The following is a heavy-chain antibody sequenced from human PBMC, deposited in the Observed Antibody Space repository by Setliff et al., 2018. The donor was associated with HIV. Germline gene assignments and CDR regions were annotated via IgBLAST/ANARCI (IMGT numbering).Heavy chain of an antibody. CDR2: ISHSASTI. CDR3: ARYSSGYYYGPFDY. V-gene: IGHV3-48*01. Sequence: GGSLRLSCAASGFNFSNYSVNWVRQAPGKGLEWISYISHSASTIYYADSVKGRFTISRDNAKNSLYLQMNSLRVEDTAVYYCARYSSGYYYGPFDYWGQGALVTVSS. D-gene: IGHD3-22*01. J-gene: IGHJ4*02. CDR1: GFNFSNYS.